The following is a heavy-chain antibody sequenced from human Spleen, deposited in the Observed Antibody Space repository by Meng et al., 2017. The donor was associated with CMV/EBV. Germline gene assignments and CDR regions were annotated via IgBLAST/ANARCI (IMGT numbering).Heavy chain of an antibody. D-gene: IGHD2-21*01. CDR3: AREDRLHQILYLDY. CDR2: ISYSGST. V-gene: IGHV4-39*01. Sequence: SGGSISSSDSYWVWIRQPPGKGLEWIGGISYSGSTYYKSSLKSRVTISVDTSRNQFSLKLTSVTAADTAVYYCAREDRLHQILYLDYWGQGTLVTVSS. CDR1: GGSISSSDSY. J-gene: IGHJ4*02.